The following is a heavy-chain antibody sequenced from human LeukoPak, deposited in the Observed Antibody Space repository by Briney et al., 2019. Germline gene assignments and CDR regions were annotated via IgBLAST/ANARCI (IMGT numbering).Heavy chain of an antibody. J-gene: IGHJ5*02. V-gene: IGHV4-61*02. CDR1: GGSISSGSYY. CDR2: IYTSGST. CDR3: ARGGYDILTGYNWFDP. Sequence: PSQTLSLTCTVSGGSISSGSYYWGWIRQPAGKGLEWIGRIYTSGSTNYNPSLKSRVTISVDTSKNQFSLKLSSVTAADTAVYYCARGGYDILTGYNWFDPWGQGTLATVSS. D-gene: IGHD3-9*01.